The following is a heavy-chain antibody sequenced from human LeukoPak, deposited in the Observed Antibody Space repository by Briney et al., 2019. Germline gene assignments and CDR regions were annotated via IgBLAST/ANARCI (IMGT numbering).Heavy chain of an antibody. Sequence: SETLSLTCTVSGGSISSSSYYWGWIRQPPGKGLEWIGSIYYSGSTYYNPSLQSRVTISVDTSKNQFSLKLSSVTAADTAVYYCARRGRYCSGGSCYTRYYFDYWGQGTLVTVSS. D-gene: IGHD2-15*01. CDR2: IYYSGST. J-gene: IGHJ4*02. V-gene: IGHV4-39*01. CDR3: ARRGRYCSGGSCYTRYYFDY. CDR1: GGSISSSSYY.